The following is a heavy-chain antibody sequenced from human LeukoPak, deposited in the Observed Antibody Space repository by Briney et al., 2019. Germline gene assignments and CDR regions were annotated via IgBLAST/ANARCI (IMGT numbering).Heavy chain of an antibody. D-gene: IGHD4-17*01. Sequence: ASVKVSCKASGYTFTGCYMHWVRQAPGQGLEWMGWINPNSGGTNYAQKFQGRVTMTTDTSTSTAYMELRSLRSDDTAVYYCARVTQTDYDFDYWGQGTLVTVSS. J-gene: IGHJ4*02. V-gene: IGHV1-2*02. CDR1: GYTFTGCY. CDR2: INPNSGGT. CDR3: ARVTQTDYDFDY.